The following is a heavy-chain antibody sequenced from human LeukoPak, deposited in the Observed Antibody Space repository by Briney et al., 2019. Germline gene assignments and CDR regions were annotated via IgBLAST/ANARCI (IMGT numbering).Heavy chain of an antibody. Sequence: GASVKVSCKASGYTFTGYYMHWVRQAPGQGLEWMGRINPNSGGTNYAQKFQGRVTMTRDTSISTAYMELSRLRSDDTAVYYCARDHDIVVVPAASLGNYYYYYGMDVWGQGTTVTVSS. CDR2: INPNSGGT. J-gene: IGHJ6*02. V-gene: IGHV1-2*06. CDR3: ARDHDIVVVPAASLGNYYYYYGMDV. CDR1: GYTFTGYY. D-gene: IGHD2-2*01.